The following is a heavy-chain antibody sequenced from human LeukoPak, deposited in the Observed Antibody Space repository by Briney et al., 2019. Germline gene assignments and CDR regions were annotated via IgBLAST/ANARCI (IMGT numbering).Heavy chain of an antibody. CDR1: GGSISSGDYY. Sequence: KASQTLSLTCTVSGGSISSGDYYWSWIRQHPGKGLEWIGHITDSGSTYYNPSLESRITISLDTSKNQFSLKLRSVTAADTAVYYCTRDSIMARGVRYFDYWGQGTLVTVSS. V-gene: IGHV4-31*03. J-gene: IGHJ4*02. CDR2: ITDSGST. CDR3: TRDSIMARGVRYFDY. D-gene: IGHD3-10*01.